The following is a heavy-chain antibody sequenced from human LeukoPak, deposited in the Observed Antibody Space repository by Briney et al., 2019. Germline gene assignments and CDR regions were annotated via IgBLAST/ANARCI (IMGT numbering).Heavy chain of an antibody. CDR1: GYTFTSYY. Sequence: ASVKVSCKASGYTFTSYYMHWVRQAPGQGLEWMGWINPNSGGINYAQDFQGRVTLTRDTSISTAYMELSRLRSDDTAMYYCARNLWFGESTDAFNIWGQGTMVTVSS. CDR2: INPNSGGI. D-gene: IGHD3-10*01. CDR3: ARNLWFGESTDAFNI. V-gene: IGHV1-2*02. J-gene: IGHJ3*02.